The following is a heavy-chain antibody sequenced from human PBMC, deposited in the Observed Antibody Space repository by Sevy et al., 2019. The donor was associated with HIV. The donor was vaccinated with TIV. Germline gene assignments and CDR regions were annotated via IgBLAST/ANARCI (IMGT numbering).Heavy chain of an antibody. CDR1: GFSFSDHY. CDR2: IKSRADGGTI. CDR3: STDPIILLLVTDGMDV. Sequence: GGSLRLSCVASGFSFSDHYMDWVRQAPGKGLEWVGRIKSRADGGTIDYAAPVKGRFTISRDDSKNTLYLQMNSLKTEDTAVYYCSTDPIILLLVTDGMDVWGQGTTVTVSS. J-gene: IGHJ6*02. D-gene: IGHD2-8*01. V-gene: IGHV3-15*01.